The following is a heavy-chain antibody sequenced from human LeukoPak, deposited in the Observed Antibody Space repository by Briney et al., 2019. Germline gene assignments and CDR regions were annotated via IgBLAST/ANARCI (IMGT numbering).Heavy chain of an antibody. CDR2: IYYSGST. D-gene: IGHD5-12*01. CDR3: ARSGSGYPRYYFDY. CDR1: GGSISSSSYY. J-gene: IGHJ4*02. Sequence: PSETLSLTCTVSGGSISSSSYYWGWLRQPPGKGLEWIGSIYYSGSTYYNPSLKSRVTISVDTSKNQFSLKLSSVTAADTAVYYCARSGSGYPRYYFDYWGQGTLVTVSS. V-gene: IGHV4-39*07.